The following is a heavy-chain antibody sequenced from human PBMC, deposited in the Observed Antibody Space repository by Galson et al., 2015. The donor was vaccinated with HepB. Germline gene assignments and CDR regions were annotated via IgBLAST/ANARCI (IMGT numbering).Heavy chain of an antibody. D-gene: IGHD6-13*01. CDR3: AKDRQLVYLWFVFDY. Sequence: SLRLSCAASGFTFSSYAMSWVRQAPGKGLEWVSAISGSGGSTYYADSVKGRFTISRDNSKNTLYLQMNSLRAEDTAVYYCAKDRQLVYLWFVFDYWGQGTLVTVSS. CDR1: GFTFSSYA. J-gene: IGHJ4*02. CDR2: ISGSGGST. V-gene: IGHV3-23*01.